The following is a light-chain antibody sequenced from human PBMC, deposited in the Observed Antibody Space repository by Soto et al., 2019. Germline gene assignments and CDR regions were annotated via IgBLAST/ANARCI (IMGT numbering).Light chain of an antibody. V-gene: IGLV2-14*01. CDR2: EVS. Sequence: QDALTKPASVSGSPGQSITISCTGTSSDVSIYNYVSWYQQHPGKAPKLMIYEVSNRPSGVSNRFSGAKSGNTASLTISGLQVEDEADYYCCSYTSSTNYVFGAGTKVTVL. CDR3: CSYTSSTNYV. J-gene: IGLJ1*01. CDR1: SSDVSIYNY.